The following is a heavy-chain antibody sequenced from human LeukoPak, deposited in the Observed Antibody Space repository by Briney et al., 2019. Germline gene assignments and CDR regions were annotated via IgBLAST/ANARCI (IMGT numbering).Heavy chain of an antibody. D-gene: IGHD3-10*01. Sequence: LETLSLTCAVYGGSFSGYYWSWIRQPPGKGLEWIGEINHSGSTNYNPSLKSRVTISVDTSKNQFSLKLSSVTAADTAVYYCARHAYGSGSYYSRYYYYYGMDVWGQGTTVTVSS. CDR2: INHSGST. CDR3: ARHAYGSGSYYSRYYYYYGMDV. V-gene: IGHV4-34*01. CDR1: GGSFSGYY. J-gene: IGHJ6*02.